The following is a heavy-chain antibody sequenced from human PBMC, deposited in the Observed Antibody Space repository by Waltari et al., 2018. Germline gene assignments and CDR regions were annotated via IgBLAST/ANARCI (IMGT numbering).Heavy chain of an antibody. V-gene: IGHV4-38-2*01. D-gene: IGHD2-2*03. CDR2: IYHDGTT. CDR1: AYSINSGFY. Sequence: QVHLQESGPGLLKASETLSLTCGVSAYSINSGFYWGWIRQPPGKGLEWVATIYHDGTTYYTTSLKSRATISMDTSKNHFSLKLQSVTAADTAVYYCTRQVLGYCTSAACRRLESWGQGTLVTVSS. CDR3: TRQVLGYCTSAACRRLES. J-gene: IGHJ4*02.